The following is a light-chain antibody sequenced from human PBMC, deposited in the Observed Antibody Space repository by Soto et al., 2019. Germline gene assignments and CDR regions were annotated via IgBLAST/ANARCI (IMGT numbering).Light chain of an antibody. CDR3: QQYRT. CDR1: QSVSSSY. J-gene: IGKJ1*01. V-gene: IGKV3-20*01. CDR2: GAS. Sequence: EIVMTQSPATLSVSPVERATLSCRASQSVSSSYLAWYQQTPGHAPRLLIYGASSRATGIPDRFSGSGSGTDFTLTISRLEPEDFAVYYCQQYRTFGQGTKVDIK.